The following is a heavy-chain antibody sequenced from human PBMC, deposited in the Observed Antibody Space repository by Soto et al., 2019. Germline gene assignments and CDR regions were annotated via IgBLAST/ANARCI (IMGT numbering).Heavy chain of an antibody. J-gene: IGHJ4*02. CDR1: GFTFSGYD. Sequence: QVQLVESGGGVVQPGGSLRVSCAASGFTFSGYDMHWVRQAPGKGLEWVAFISYDGSLKYYADSVKGRFTTSRDNSQNTLYLQMNSLRPEDTAVYYCARDVPLGHWGQGALVTVSS. V-gene: IGHV3-30-3*01. D-gene: IGHD3-16*01. CDR3: ARDVPLGH. CDR2: ISYDGSLK.